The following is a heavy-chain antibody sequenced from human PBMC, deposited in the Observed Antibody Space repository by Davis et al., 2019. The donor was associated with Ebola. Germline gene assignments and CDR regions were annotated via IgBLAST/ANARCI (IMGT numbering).Heavy chain of an antibody. J-gene: IGHJ4*02. V-gene: IGHV5-51*01. D-gene: IGHD3-3*01. CDR3: ARFLEWKADY. CDR1: GYSFTSYW. CDR2: IYPGDSDT. Sequence: GESLKISCQGSGYSFTSYWIGWVRQMPGKGLEWMGIIYPGDSDTRYSPSFQGQVTISADKSITTAYLQWSSLRASDTAMYYCARFLEWKADYWGQGTLVTVSS.